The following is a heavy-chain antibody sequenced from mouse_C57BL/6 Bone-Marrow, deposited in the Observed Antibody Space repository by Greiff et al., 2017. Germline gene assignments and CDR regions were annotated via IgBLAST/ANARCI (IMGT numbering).Heavy chain of an antibody. Sequence: DVKLVESGGGLVKPGGSLKLSCAASGFTFSSYAMSWVRQTPEKRLEWVATISDGGSYTYYPDNVKGRFTISRDTAKNNLYLQMSHLKSEDTAMYYCARGWDYYAMDYWGQRASVTVSS. CDR3: ARGWDYYAMDY. CDR1: GFTFSSYA. CDR2: ISDGGSYT. D-gene: IGHD4-1*01. J-gene: IGHJ4*01. V-gene: IGHV5-4*03.